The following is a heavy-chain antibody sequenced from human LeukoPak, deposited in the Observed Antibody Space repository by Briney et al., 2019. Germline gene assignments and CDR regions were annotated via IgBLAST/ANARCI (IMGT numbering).Heavy chain of an antibody. CDR1: GLTFSSYS. CDR2: IGTTSGAI. Sequence: GGSLRLSCAASGLTFSSYSMNWVRQAPGKGLEWVSYIGTTSGAIYYADSVKGRFTISRDSAKNSLYLQMNSLRAEDTAVYYCARFRTWGDKAFDYWGQGTLVTVSS. CDR3: ARFRTWGDKAFDY. J-gene: IGHJ4*02. V-gene: IGHV3-48*01. D-gene: IGHD2-21*02.